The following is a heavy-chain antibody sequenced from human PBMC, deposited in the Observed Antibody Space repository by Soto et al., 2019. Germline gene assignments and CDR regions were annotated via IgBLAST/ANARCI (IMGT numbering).Heavy chain of an antibody. CDR1: GGSISSGDFY. J-gene: IGHJ4*02. D-gene: IGHD3-10*01. CDR2: IYYSGST. V-gene: IGHV4-30-4*01. CDR3: VRGEGVHSFDY. Sequence: QVQLQESGPGLVKPSQTLSLACTVSGGSISSGDFYWTWIRQPPGKGLEWIGYIYYSGSTYYNPSLKSRVSISLDTSKTQCTLKLKSVTAADTAVYYCVRGEGVHSFDYWGQGTLVTVSS.